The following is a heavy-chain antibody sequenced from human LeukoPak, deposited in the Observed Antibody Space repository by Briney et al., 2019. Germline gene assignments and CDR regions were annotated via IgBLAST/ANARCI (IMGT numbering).Heavy chain of an antibody. CDR2: ISAYNGNT. CDR3: ASDVSSGWGRPGAATLDV. CDR1: GYTFTSYG. D-gene: IGHD6-19*01. Sequence: ASVKVSCKASGYTFTSYGISWVRQAPGQGLEWMGWISAYNGNTNYAQKLQVRVTMTTDTSTSTAYMELRSLRSDDTAVYYCASDVSSGWGRPGAATLDVWGKGTTVTVSS. J-gene: IGHJ6*04. V-gene: IGHV1-18*01.